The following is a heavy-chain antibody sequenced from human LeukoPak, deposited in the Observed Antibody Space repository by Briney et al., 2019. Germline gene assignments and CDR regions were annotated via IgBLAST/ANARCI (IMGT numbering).Heavy chain of an antibody. V-gene: IGHV4-39*07. CDR2: IYYSGTT. Sequence: PSETLSLTCTVSGGSIGSSSYYWGWIRQPPGKGLEWIGIIYYSGTTYYNPSLKSRVTISVDTSKNLFSLKLSSVTAADTAIYFCARAPLYHYDSSGYLFDYWGQGTLVTVSS. CDR3: ARAPLYHYDSSGYLFDY. CDR1: GGSIGSSSYY. J-gene: IGHJ4*02. D-gene: IGHD3-22*01.